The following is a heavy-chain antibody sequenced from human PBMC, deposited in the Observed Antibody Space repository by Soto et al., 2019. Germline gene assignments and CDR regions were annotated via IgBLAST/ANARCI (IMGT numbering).Heavy chain of an antibody. J-gene: IGHJ6*02. V-gene: IGHV3-30*03. CDR2: ISFDGSDN. CDR1: GFTFSDYG. Sequence: GGSLRLSCAASGFTFSDYGMHWVRQAPGKGLEWVADISFDGSDNYYADSVKGRFTISRDNSKNTLYLQMNSLRAEDTAVYYCARRQVVITFGGVIVRNYYYGMDVWGQGTTVTVSS. D-gene: IGHD3-16*02. CDR3: ARRQVVITFGGVIVRNYYYGMDV.